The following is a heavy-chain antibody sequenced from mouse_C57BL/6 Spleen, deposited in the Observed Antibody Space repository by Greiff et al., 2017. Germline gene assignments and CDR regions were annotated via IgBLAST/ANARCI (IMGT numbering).Heavy chain of an antibody. CDR3: ARRCGGYFDY. CDR2: IYPGDGDT. J-gene: IGHJ2*01. V-gene: IGHV1-82*01. CDR1: GYAFSSSW. Sequence: QVQLQQSGPELVKPGASVKISCKASGYAFSSSWMNWVKQRPGKGLEWIGRIYPGDGDTNYNGKFKGKATLTADKSSSTAYMQISSLTSEDSAVYFCARRCGGYFDYWGQGTTLTVSS.